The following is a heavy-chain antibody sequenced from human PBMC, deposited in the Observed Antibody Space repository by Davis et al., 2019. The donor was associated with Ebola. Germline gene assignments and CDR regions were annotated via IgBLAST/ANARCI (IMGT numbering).Heavy chain of an antibody. CDR2: IIPIFGTA. CDR1: GGTFSSYA. CDR3: ARGDCSSTSCYAVGFDY. J-gene: IGHJ4*02. Sequence: SVKVSCKASGGTFSSYAISWVRQAPGQGLEWMGGIIPIFGTANYAQKFQGRVTITADESTSTAYMELSSLRSEDTAVYYCARGDCSSTSCYAVGFDYWGQGTLVTVSS. V-gene: IGHV1-69*13. D-gene: IGHD2-2*01.